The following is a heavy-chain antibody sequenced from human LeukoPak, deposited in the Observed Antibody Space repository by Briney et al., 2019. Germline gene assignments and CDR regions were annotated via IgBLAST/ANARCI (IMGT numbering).Heavy chain of an antibody. V-gene: IGHV3-30*02. CDR1: GFTFSSYG. Sequence: SGGSLRLSCAASGFTFSSYGMHWVRQAPGKGLEWVAFIRYDGSNKYYADSVKGRFTISRDNSKNTLYLQMNSLRAEDTAVYYCAKGLSSSWVPGIAVAGGLDYWGQGTLVTVSS. J-gene: IGHJ4*02. CDR3: AKGLSSSWVPGIAVAGGLDY. CDR2: IRYDGSNK. D-gene: IGHD6-19*01.